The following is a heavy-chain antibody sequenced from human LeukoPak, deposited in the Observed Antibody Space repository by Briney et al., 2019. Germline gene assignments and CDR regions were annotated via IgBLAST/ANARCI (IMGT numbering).Heavy chain of an antibody. Sequence: GGSLRLSCAASGFTFSSYGMHWVRQAPGKGLEWVAFIRYDGSNKYYADSVKGRFTISRDNSKNTPYLQMNSLRAEDTAVYYCAKRVLIYNWFDPWGQGTLVTVSS. CDR1: GFTFSSYG. V-gene: IGHV3-30*02. CDR2: IRYDGSNK. J-gene: IGHJ5*02. CDR3: AKRVLIYNWFDP.